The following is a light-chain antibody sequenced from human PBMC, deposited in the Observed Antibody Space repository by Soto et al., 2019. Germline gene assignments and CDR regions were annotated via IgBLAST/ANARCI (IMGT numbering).Light chain of an antibody. Sequence: DIQMTQSPSSLSASVGDRVTITCQASQDISNYLNWYQQKPGKAPKLLIYDASNLETGVPSRFSGSESRTDFTFTISSLQPEDIATYYCQQYDNLPYTFGQGTKLEIK. CDR2: DAS. J-gene: IGKJ2*01. CDR1: QDISNY. CDR3: QQYDNLPYT. V-gene: IGKV1-33*01.